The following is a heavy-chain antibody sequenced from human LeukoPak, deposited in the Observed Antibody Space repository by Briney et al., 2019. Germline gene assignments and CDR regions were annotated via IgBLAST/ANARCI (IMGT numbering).Heavy chain of an antibody. Sequence: ASVKVSCKASGYTXTAYGVSWVRQAPGLGLEWMGWISANNGNTNYAQKFQGRVTMTTDTSTSTAYMELSSLRSGDTAVYYCARDPTIAVADYYYGMDVWGQGTTVTVSS. D-gene: IGHD6-19*01. CDR1: GYTXTAYG. J-gene: IGHJ6*02. V-gene: IGHV1-18*01. CDR3: ARDPTIAVADYYYGMDV. CDR2: ISANNGNT.